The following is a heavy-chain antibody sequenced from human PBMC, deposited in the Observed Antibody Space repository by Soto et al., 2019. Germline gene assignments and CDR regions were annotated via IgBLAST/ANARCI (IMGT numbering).Heavy chain of an antibody. D-gene: IGHD6-19*01. Sequence: EVQLVESGGGLVQPGGSLRLSCAASGFTFSSYWMNWVRQAPGKWLEWVANIKQDGTEKHYVDSVKDRFTISRDNAKSSLHLQLNSLRADDTAVYYCAGGTGWFIVDWGQGTLVTVSS. CDR3: AGGTGWFIVD. CDR2: IKQDGTEK. CDR1: GFTFSSYW. J-gene: IGHJ4*02. V-gene: IGHV3-7*02.